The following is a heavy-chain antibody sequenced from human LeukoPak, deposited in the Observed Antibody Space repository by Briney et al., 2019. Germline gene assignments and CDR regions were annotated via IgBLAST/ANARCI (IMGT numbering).Heavy chain of an antibody. CDR3: AKATAILGVVIYNAFDI. J-gene: IGHJ3*02. CDR2: IRYDGSNK. V-gene: IGHV3-30*02. D-gene: IGHD3-3*01. CDR1: GFTFSSYG. Sequence: PGGSLRLSCAASGFTFSSYGMHWVRQAPGKGLEWVAFIRYDGSNKYYADSVKGRFTISRDNSKNTLYLQMNSLRAEDTAVYYCAKATAILGVVIYNAFDIWGQGTMVTVSS.